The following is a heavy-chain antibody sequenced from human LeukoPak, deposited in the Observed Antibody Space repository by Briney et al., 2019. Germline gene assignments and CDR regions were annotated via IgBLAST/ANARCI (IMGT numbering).Heavy chain of an antibody. J-gene: IGHJ4*02. V-gene: IGHV1-2*02. CDR3: ARESRDGYNESDYFDY. CDR1: GYTFTGYY. D-gene: IGHD5-24*01. Sequence: GASVKVSCKASGYTFTGYYMHWVRQAPGQGLEWMGWINPNSGGTNYAQKFQGRVTMTRDTSISTAYMKLSRLRSDDTAVYYCARESRDGYNESDYFDYWGQGTLVTVSS. CDR2: INPNSGGT.